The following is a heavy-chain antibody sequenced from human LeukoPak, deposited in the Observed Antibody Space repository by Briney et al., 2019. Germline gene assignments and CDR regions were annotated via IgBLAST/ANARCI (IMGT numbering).Heavy chain of an antibody. Sequence: SETLSLTCAVYGGSFSGYYWSWIRQPPGKGLEWIGEINHSGSTNYNPFLKSRVTISVDTSKNQFSLKLSSVTAADTAVYYCARVRDYYDSSGYYTPRFDYWGQGTLVTVSS. D-gene: IGHD3-22*01. CDR2: INHSGST. CDR1: GGSFSGYY. CDR3: ARVRDYYDSSGYYTPRFDY. V-gene: IGHV4-34*01. J-gene: IGHJ4*02.